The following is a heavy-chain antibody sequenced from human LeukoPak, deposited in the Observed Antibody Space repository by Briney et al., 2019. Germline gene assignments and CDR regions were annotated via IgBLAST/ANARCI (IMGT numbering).Heavy chain of an antibody. CDR1: GFTFSSYA. D-gene: IGHD3-22*01. CDR3: ARDYYDSSGYYYFDY. CDR2: ISYDGSNK. Sequence: GGSLRLSCAASGFTFSSYAMHWVRQAPGKGLEWVAVISYDGSNKYYADSVKGRFTISRDNSKNTLYLQMNSLRAEDTAVYYCARDYYDSSGYYYFDYWGQGTLVTVSS. V-gene: IGHV3-30*04. J-gene: IGHJ4*02.